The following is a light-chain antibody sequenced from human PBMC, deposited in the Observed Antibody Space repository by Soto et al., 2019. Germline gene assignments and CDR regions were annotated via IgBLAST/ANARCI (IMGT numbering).Light chain of an antibody. J-gene: IGKJ1*01. CDR2: KAS. CDR1: QSISSW. CDR3: QQHNSYWT. V-gene: IGKV1-5*03. Sequence: DIQMTQSPSTLSASVGDRVTITCRASQSISSWLSWYQQKPGKAPKLLIYKASSLESGVPSRFSGSGSGTEFTLTISNLQPDDFATYYCQQHNSYWTFGQGTKVDI.